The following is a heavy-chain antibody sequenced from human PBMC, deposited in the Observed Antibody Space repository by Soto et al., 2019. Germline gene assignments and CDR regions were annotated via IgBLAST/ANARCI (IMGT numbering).Heavy chain of an antibody. Sequence: SETLALTFTVSGGSISSCYYRSWIRPHPLKGLECIGYIYYSVNTYYNPSLTSRVSISLDTSKSQFSLKLYSVTAADTAVYYCSRDAPVALCVPNSMAVGGQGTTVTVSS. V-gene: IGHV4-31*03. D-gene: IGHD3-3*02. CDR2: IYYSVNT. CDR1: GGSISSCYY. CDR3: SRDAPVALCVPNSMAV. J-gene: IGHJ6*02.